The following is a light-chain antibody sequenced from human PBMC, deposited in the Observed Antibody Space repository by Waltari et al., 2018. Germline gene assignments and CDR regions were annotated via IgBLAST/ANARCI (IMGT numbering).Light chain of an antibody. CDR3: QQYHESPPIT. J-gene: IGKJ3*01. CDR1: QSISSQ. V-gene: IGKV3-15*01. Sequence: EIVMTQSPATLSVSPGERATLSCRASQSISSQLAWYQQKPGQAPRLLIYGASTRATGIPAMFSGSWSGTEFTLTISSLQSEDFAVYFCQQYHESPPITFGPGTKVDIK. CDR2: GAS.